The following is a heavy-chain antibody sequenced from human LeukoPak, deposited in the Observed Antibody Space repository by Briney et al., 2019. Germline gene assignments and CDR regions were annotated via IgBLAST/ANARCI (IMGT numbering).Heavy chain of an antibody. Sequence: HGESLKISCKGSGYSFTNYWIGWVRQLPGKGLEWMGIIYPGDSNTRYSPSFQGQVTISADKAITTAYLQWSSLKASDTAMYYCARGPYCSSTSCYSPYYSYYMDVWGKGTTVTV. V-gene: IGHV5-51*01. D-gene: IGHD2-2*01. J-gene: IGHJ6*03. CDR1: GYSFTNYW. CDR2: IYPGDSNT. CDR3: ARGPYCSSTSCYSPYYSYYMDV.